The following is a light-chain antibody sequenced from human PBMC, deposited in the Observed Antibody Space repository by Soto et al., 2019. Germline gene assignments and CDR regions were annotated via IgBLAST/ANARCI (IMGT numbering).Light chain of an antibody. V-gene: IGLV2-14*01. Sequence: ALTQPASVSGSPGQSITISCTGTSSDVGGYNYVSWYQLHPGKAAKLMIFEVSNRPSGVSLRFSGSKSGNTASLTTSGLQAEAEADYYRSSYRSSSTPFYVCGSGTKVTVL. CDR2: EVS. CDR1: SSDVGGYNY. J-gene: IGLJ1*01. CDR3: SSYRSSSTPFYV.